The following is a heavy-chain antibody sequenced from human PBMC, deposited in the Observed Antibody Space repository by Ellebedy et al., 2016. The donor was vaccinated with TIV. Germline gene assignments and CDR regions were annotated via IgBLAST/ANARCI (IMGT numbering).Heavy chain of an antibody. CDR2: ISGSGGTT. Sequence: GESLKISXAASGFTFTTYALNWVRQVPGKGLERVSGISGSGGTTYYADSVKGRSTISRDNSKNTLFLQMNSLRAEDTAVYYCAKGDEFWSGYSPTYYYSMDVWGQGTTVTVSS. CDR1: GFTFTTYA. CDR3: AKGDEFWSGYSPTYYYSMDV. D-gene: IGHD3-3*01. J-gene: IGHJ6*02. V-gene: IGHV3-23*01.